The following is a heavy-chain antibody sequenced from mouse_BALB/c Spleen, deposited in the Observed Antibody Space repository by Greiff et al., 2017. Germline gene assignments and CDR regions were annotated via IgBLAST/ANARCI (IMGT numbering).Heavy chain of an antibody. CDR2: INSNGGST. D-gene: IGHD2-1*01. V-gene: IGHV5-6-2*01. Sequence: EVKLVESGGGLVKLGGSLKLSCAASGFTFSSYYMSWVRQTPEKRLELVAAINSNGGSTYYPDTVKGRFTISRDNAKNTLYLQMSSLKSEDTALYYCARHLYYGNYYAMDYWGQGTSVTVSS. J-gene: IGHJ4*01. CDR3: ARHLYYGNYYAMDY. CDR1: GFTFSSYY.